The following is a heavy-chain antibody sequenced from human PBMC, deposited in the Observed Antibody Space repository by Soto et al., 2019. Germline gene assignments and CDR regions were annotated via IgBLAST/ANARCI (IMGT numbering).Heavy chain of an antibody. D-gene: IGHD3-10*01. CDR1: GGTFSSYT. V-gene: IGHV1-69*02. CDR2: IIPILGIA. CDR3: ASLTYYYGPGSDERIDY. J-gene: IGHJ4*02. Sequence: QVQLVQSGAEVKKPGSSVKVSCKASGGTFSSYTISWVRQAPGQGLEWMGRIIPILGIANYAQKFQGRVTITADKSTSTAYMELSSLRSEDTAVYYCASLTYYYGPGSDERIDYWGQGTLVTVSS.